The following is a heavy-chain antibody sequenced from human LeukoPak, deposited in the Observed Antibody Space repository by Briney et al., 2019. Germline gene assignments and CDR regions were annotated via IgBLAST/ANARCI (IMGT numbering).Heavy chain of an antibody. D-gene: IGHD1-14*01. V-gene: IGHV3-53*01. CDR1: GFTVITND. Sequence: GSLRLSCAASGFTVITNDMTWVRPAPGKGLEWGSVLYSDGNTKYADSVQGRFTISRDNSKNTLYLEMNSLSPDDTAVYYCARGVEPLAANTLAYWGQGTLVTVSS. J-gene: IGHJ4*02. CDR3: ARGVEPLAANTLAY. CDR2: LYSDGNT.